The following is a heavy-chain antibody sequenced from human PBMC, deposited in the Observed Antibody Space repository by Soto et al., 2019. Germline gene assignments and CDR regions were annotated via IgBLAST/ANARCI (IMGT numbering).Heavy chain of an antibody. Sequence: QVQLVQSGAEVKNPGSSVRVSCKVSGGPFSNYGLSWVRQAPGQGLEWMGGIIPISSTTYSTQTFRGRVTFSADQSTSTAYMELHSLTSKDTAVYYCARDASDGLQFYFVSWGQGTLVTVSS. D-gene: IGHD4-4*01. CDR3: ARDASDGLQFYFVS. V-gene: IGHV1-69*01. CDR1: GGPFSNYG. J-gene: IGHJ4*02. CDR2: IIPISSTT.